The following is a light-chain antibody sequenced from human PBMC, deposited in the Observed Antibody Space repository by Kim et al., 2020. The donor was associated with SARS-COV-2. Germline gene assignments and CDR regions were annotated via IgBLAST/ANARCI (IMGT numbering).Light chain of an antibody. Sequence: SPGERATLSCRASQSVRSGFLAWYQQKPGQAPRLLIYGASSRATGIPDRFSGSGSGTDFTLTISRLEPEDFAVYYCQQYGSSPRTFGQGTKVDIK. V-gene: IGKV3-20*01. CDR3: QQYGSSPRT. J-gene: IGKJ1*01. CDR2: GAS. CDR1: QSVRSGF.